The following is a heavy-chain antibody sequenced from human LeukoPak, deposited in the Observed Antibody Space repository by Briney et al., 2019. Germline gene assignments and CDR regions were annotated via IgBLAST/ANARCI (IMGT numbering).Heavy chain of an antibody. V-gene: IGHV3-30*02. J-gene: IGHJ6*02. Sequence: GGSLRLSCAASGFTFSSYGMHWVRQAPGKGLEWVAFIRYDGSNKYYADSVKGRFTISRDNSKNTLYLQMNSLRAEDTAVYYCAREGLERPLVNGFYYYYGMDVWGQGTTVTVSS. CDR1: GFTFSSYG. CDR2: IRYDGSNK. CDR3: AREGLERPLVNGFYYYYGMDV. D-gene: IGHD1-1*01.